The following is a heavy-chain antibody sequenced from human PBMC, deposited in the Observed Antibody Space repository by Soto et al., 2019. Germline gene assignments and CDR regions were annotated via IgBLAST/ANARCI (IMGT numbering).Heavy chain of an antibody. CDR1: GGTFSSYT. CDR2: IIPILGIA. CDR3: ARVPHYDILTGYPYGMDV. J-gene: IGHJ6*02. Sequence: QVQLVQSGAEVKKPGSSVKVSCKASGGTFSSYTISWVRQAPGQGLEWMGRIIPILGIANYAQKFQGRVTITADKSTSKAYMELSSLRSEDTAVYYCARVPHYDILTGYPYGMDVWGQGTTVTVSS. V-gene: IGHV1-69*02. D-gene: IGHD3-9*01.